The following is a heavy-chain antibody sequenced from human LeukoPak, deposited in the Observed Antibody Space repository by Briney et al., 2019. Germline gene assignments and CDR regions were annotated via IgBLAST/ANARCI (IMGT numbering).Heavy chain of an antibody. D-gene: IGHD6-6*01. J-gene: IGHJ4*02. V-gene: IGHV4-61*02. CDR2: IYTSGST. CDR1: GGSISSGSYY. CDR3: ARSSSSPDY. Sequence: SQTLSLTCTVSGGSISSGSYYWSWIRQPAGKGLEWIGRIYTSGSTNYNPSLKSRVTISVDTSKNQFSLKLSSVTAADTAVYYCARSSSSPDYWGQGTLVTVSS.